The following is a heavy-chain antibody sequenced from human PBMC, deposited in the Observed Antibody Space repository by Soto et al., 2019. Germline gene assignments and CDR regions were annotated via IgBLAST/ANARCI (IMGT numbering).Heavy chain of an antibody. Sequence: EVQLGEPGGGLVKPGGSLRLSCTGSGFTLSPSTMSWVRQAPGEGLEWVSSISSSSSYIYQADSLKGRFTISRDNAKNSVYLQMSSLRAEDTAVYYCARDLGELPAFWGRGTLVTVSS. D-gene: IGHD3-10*01. CDR1: GFTLSPST. V-gene: IGHV3-21*01. CDR2: ISSSSSYI. J-gene: IGHJ4*02. CDR3: ARDLGELPAF.